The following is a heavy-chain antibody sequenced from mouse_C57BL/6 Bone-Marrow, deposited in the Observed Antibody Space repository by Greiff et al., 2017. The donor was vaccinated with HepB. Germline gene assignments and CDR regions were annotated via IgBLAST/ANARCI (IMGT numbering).Heavy chain of an antibody. D-gene: IGHD2-2*01. CDR1: GYTFTSYW. CDR3: ARRGMVTTGFAY. V-gene: IGHV1-64*01. J-gene: IGHJ3*01. Sequence: QVQLQQPGAELVKPGASVKLSCKASGYTFTSYWMHWVKQRPGQGLEWIGMIHPNSGSTNYNEKFKSKATLTVDKSSSTAYMQLSSLTSEDSAVYYCARRGMVTTGFAYWGQGTLVTVSA. CDR2: IHPNSGST.